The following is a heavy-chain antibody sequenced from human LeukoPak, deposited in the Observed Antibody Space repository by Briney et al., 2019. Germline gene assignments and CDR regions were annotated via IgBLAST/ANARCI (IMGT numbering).Heavy chain of an antibody. CDR2: INPRGGST. J-gene: IGHJ4*02. V-gene: IGHV1-46*01. CDR3: ATVSF. CDR1: GYTFTSYY. D-gene: IGHD2/OR15-2a*01. Sequence: ASVKVSCKTSGYTFTSYYIHWVRQAPGQGLEWMGIINPRGGSTRYAQKFQGRVTMTRDMSTSTVYMELSSLRSEDTAVYYCATVSFWGQGTLVTVSS.